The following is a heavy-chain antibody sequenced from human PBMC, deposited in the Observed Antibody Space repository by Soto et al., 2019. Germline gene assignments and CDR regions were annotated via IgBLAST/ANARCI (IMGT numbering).Heavy chain of an antibody. V-gene: IGHV3-30-3*01. J-gene: IGHJ4*02. CDR2: ISFNGGAK. Sequence: QVQLVESGGGVVQPGGSLLLSCAASGFTFSSFAMHWVRQAPGQGLEWVSVISFNGGAKYYQDSVEGRFTISRDNSENTLYLEMNTLRPEDTAVYFCARRTAVGAHFDFWGRGTLVTVSS. D-gene: IGHD6-19*01. CDR3: ARRTAVGAHFDF. CDR1: GFTFSSFA.